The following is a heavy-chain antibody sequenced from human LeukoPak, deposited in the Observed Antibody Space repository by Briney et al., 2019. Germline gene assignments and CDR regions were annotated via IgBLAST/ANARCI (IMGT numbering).Heavy chain of an antibody. J-gene: IGHJ6*02. D-gene: IGHD2-21*01. CDR1: GYTFTGYY. CDR2: IKHTSGST. Sequence: ASVTVSLKATGYTFTGYYMHWVRQAPGRALEWVGGIKHTSGSTNYAQKFQGRVTMTRDTSINTAYMELSRLRADDTAVYYCARVVGGGGVCMDVWGQGTTVTVSS. V-gene: IGHV1-2*02. CDR3: ARVVGGGGVCMDV.